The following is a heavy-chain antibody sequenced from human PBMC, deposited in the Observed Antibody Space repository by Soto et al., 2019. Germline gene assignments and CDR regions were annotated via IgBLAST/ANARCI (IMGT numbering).Heavy chain of an antibody. D-gene: IGHD3-16*02. CDR3: ATMSSRGRTYYDYIWGSYRGQIFDY. V-gene: IGHV1-24*01. J-gene: IGHJ4*02. CDR2: FDPEDGET. CDR1: GYTLTELS. Sequence: GASVKVSCKVSGYTLTELSMHWVRQAPGKGLEWMGGFDPEDGETIYAQKFQGRVTMTEDTSTDTAYMELSSLRSEDTAVYYCATMSSRGRTYYDYIWGSYRGQIFDYWGQGTLVTVSS.